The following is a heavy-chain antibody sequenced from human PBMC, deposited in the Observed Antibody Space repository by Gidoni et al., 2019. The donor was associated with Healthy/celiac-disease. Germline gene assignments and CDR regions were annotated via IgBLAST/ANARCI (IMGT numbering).Heavy chain of an antibody. J-gene: IGHJ6*02. CDR3: ARDGGTRIAASPGGDYYYGMDV. D-gene: IGHD6-13*01. V-gene: IGHV3-21*01. Sequence: SVKGRFTISRDNAKNSLYLQMNSLRAEDTAVYYCARDGGTRIAASPGGDYYYGMDVWGQGTTVTVSS.